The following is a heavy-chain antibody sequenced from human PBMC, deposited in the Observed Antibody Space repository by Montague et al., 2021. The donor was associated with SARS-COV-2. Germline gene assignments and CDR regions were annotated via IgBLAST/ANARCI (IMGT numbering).Heavy chain of an antibody. J-gene: IGHJ6*02. Sequence: TLSLTCTVSGGSISSASYYWSWIRQPAGKGLEWIGHIYSTVITNYNPSLKSRVTISVDLSKNQFSLKMTSVTAADTAVYYCARHYGVVVPAAIYYYYGMNVWGQGATVTVSS. CDR1: GGSISSASYY. CDR2: IYSTVIT. CDR3: ARHYGVVVPAAIYYYYGMNV. D-gene: IGHD2-2*02. V-gene: IGHV4-61*09.